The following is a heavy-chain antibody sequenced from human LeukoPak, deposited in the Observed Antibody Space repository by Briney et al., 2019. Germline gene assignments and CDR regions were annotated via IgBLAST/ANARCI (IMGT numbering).Heavy chain of an antibody. V-gene: IGHV3-30*18. CDR2: ISYDGSNK. D-gene: IGHD3/OR15-3a*01. CDR1: GFTFSSYG. CDR3: AKDWTPIATGPDY. Sequence: GRSLRLSCAASGFTFSSYGMRWVRQAPGEGLEWVAVISYDGSNKYYADSVKGRFTISRDNSKNTLYLQMNSLRAEDTAVYYCAKDWTPIATGPDYWGQGTLVTVSS. J-gene: IGHJ4*02.